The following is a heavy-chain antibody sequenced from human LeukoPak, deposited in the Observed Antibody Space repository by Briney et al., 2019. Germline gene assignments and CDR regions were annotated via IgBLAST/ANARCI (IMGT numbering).Heavy chain of an antibody. J-gene: IGHJ6*03. CDR2: IYYSGRT. D-gene: IGHD1-1*01. Sequence: KASETLSLTCAVCGGSVSGYYWSWIRQPPGRGLEWVGYIYYSGRTNYNPSLKSRVTISVDTSKNQFSLKLSSVTAADTAIYYCARAYNTRYYYYYYMDVWGKGTTVTVSS. CDR3: ARAYNTRYYYYYYMDV. V-gene: IGHV4-59*02. CDR1: GGSVSGYY.